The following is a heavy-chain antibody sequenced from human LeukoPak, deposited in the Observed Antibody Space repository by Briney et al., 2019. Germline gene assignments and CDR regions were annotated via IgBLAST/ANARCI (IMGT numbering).Heavy chain of an antibody. CDR2: IRQDGSAK. CDR3: ATSSDAPANM. D-gene: IGHD2-2*01. CDR1: GFTFSTYW. J-gene: IGHJ4*02. Sequence: GSLRLSCAVSGFTFSTYWMGWVRQAPGKGLEWVANIRQDGSAKYYVDSVRGRFTISRDNAKNSLYLQMNSLRAEDTGVYYCATSSDAPANMWGQGTLVTVSS. V-gene: IGHV3-7*01.